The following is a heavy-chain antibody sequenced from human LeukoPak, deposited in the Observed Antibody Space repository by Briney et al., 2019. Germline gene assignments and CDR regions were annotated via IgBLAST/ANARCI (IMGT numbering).Heavy chain of an antibody. CDR3: ARDLVGSGYDYDYLDY. CDR2: IYYSGST. J-gene: IGHJ4*02. Sequence: PSETLSLTCTVSGGSVSSGSYYWSWIRQPPGKGLEWIGYIYYSGSTNYNPSLKSRVTISVDTSKNQFSLKLSSVTAADTAVYYCARDLVGSGYDYDYLDYWGQGTLVTVSS. D-gene: IGHD5-12*01. V-gene: IGHV4-61*01. CDR1: GGSVSSGSYY.